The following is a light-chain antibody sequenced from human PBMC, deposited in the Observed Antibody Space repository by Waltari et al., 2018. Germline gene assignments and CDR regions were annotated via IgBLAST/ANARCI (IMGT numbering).Light chain of an antibody. CDR2: RAS. V-gene: IGKV1-33*01. CDR1: QNIGKY. J-gene: IGKJ2*03. Sequence: DIQMTQSPSSLSASIGDRVTITCRASQNIGKYLNWYQHKPGKAPKLLIYRASNLETGVPSRFSGSGSGTDFTLTISSLQPEDIATYYCQQHDNSPHSFGQGTKVEIK. CDR3: QQHDNSPHS.